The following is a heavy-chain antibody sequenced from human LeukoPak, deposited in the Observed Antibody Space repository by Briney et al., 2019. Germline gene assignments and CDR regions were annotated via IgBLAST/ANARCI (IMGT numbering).Heavy chain of an antibody. V-gene: IGHV3-23*01. Sequence: GGSLRLSCAASGFTFSGYAMSWVRQAPGKGLEWVSDISGSGGSTYYAASVKGRFTISREKSKNTLYLQMNSLRAEDTAVYYCASGESIAAAGTPPGTDYYGMDVWGQGTTVTVSS. D-gene: IGHD6-13*01. CDR3: ASGESIAAAGTPPGTDYYGMDV. CDR1: GFTFSGYA. CDR2: ISGSGGST. J-gene: IGHJ6*02.